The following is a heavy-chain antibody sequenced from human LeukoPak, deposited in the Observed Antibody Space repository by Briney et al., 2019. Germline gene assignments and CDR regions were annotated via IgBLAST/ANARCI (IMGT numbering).Heavy chain of an antibody. CDR1: GFTFSSYS. Sequence: GGSLRLSCAASGFTFSSYSMNWVRQAPGKGLEWVSSISSSSSYIYYADSVKGRFTISRDNAKNSLYLQMNSLRAEDTAVYYCAREFRRYHDAFDIWGQGTMVTVSS. D-gene: IGHD1-14*01. J-gene: IGHJ3*02. CDR3: AREFRRYHDAFDI. CDR2: ISSSSSYI. V-gene: IGHV3-21*01.